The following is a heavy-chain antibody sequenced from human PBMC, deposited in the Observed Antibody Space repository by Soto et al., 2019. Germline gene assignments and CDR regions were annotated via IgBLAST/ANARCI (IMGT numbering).Heavy chain of an antibody. CDR1: GYTFTSYA. V-gene: IGHV1-3*04. CDR3: ARVGIAVAGTDYYYYGMDV. D-gene: IGHD6-19*01. J-gene: IGHJ6*02. CDR2: INTGNGNT. Sequence: QVQLVQSGAEVKKPGASVKASCKASGYTFTSYAMHWVRQAPGQRLEWMGRINTGNGNTKYSHKFQGRVTITRDTSASTAYMELSSLRSEDTAVYYCARVGIAVAGTDYYYYGMDVWGQGTTVTVSS.